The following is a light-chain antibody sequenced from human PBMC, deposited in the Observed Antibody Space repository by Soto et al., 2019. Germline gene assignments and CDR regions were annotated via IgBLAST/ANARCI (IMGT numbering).Light chain of an antibody. CDR2: GNS. CDR1: SSNIGAGYD. CDR3: QSYDRGLSGSI. Sequence: QSVLTQPPSVSGAPGQRVTISCTGSSSNIGAGYDVHWYQQVPGTAPKLLIYGNSNRPSGVPDRFSGSKSGTSASLAITGLQAEDEADYYCQSYDRGLSGSIFGGGTKLTVL. V-gene: IGLV1-40*01. J-gene: IGLJ2*01.